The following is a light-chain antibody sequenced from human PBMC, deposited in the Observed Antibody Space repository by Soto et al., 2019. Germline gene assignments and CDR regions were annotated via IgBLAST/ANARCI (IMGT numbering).Light chain of an antibody. CDR1: NSNIGAGYD. Sequence: QSVLTQPPSVSGAPGQRVTISCTGSNSNIGAGYDVRWYQQLPGTAPKLLIYGNSHRPSGVPDRFSGSKSGTSASLAITGLQAEDEADYYCQSFDSSLSGWLFGGGTKLTVL. V-gene: IGLV1-40*01. CDR3: QSFDSSLSGWL. CDR2: GNS. J-gene: IGLJ3*02.